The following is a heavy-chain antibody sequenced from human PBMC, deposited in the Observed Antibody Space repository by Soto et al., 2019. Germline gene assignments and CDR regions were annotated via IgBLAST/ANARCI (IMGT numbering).Heavy chain of an antibody. V-gene: IGHV1-8*01. CDR3: ARERGCSGGSCYFFDY. CDR2: MNPNSGNT. D-gene: IGHD2-15*01. Sequence: QVQLVQSGAEVKKPGASVKVSCKASGYTFTSYDINWVRQATGQGLEWMGWMNPNSGNTAYAQKFQGRVTMTRNTSKSTAYMELSSLRSEDTAVYYCARERGCSGGSCYFFDYWGQGTLVTVSS. J-gene: IGHJ4*02. CDR1: GYTFTSYD.